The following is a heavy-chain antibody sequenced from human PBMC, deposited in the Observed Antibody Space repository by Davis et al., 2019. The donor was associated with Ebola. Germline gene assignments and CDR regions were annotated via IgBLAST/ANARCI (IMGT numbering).Heavy chain of an antibody. CDR1: GASISSRYFS. CDR3: ARKGPLVRGFGHYYMDV. J-gene: IGHJ6*03. CDR2: IFTSGST. D-gene: IGHD3-10*01. V-gene: IGHV4-61*09. Sequence: SETLSLTCNVSGASISSRYFSWTWVRQPAGKGLEWIGHIFTSGSTKYNPSLESRVTISLDTSKNQFSLKLRSVTAADTAVYYCARKGPLVRGFGHYYMDVWGKGTTVTVSS.